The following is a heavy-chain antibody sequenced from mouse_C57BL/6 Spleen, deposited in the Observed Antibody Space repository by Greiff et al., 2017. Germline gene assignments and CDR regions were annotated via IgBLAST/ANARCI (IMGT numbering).Heavy chain of an antibody. CDR1: GYTFPHYW. V-gene: IGHV1-55*01. CDR3: ARGGGYAMDY. CDR2: IYPGSGST. Sequence: VPLQKPGAGLFEPGASMKMSCKASGYTFPHYWVTWVKQRPGPGLELIGDIYPGSGSTNYNEKFKSKATLTVDTSSSTAYMQLSSLTSEDSAVYYCARGGGYAMDYWGQGTSVTVSS. J-gene: IGHJ4*01.